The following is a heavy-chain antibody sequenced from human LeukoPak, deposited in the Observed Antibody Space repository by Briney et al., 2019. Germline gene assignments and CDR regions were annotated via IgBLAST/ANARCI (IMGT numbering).Heavy chain of an antibody. Sequence: SESLSLTCTVAGGSISSYYWSWIRQPAGGGREWIGYIYYSGSTNYNPSLKSRVTISVATSKNQFSLKLSSVTAADTAVYYCAREARNYFDYWGQGTLVTVSS. D-gene: IGHD5-12*01. CDR3: AREARNYFDY. V-gene: IGHV4-59*01. CDR2: IYYSGST. CDR1: GGSISSYY. J-gene: IGHJ4*02.